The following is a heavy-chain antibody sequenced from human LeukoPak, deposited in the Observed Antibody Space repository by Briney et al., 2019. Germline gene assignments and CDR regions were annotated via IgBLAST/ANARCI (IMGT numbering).Heavy chain of an antibody. CDR2: INHSGST. J-gene: IGHJ4*02. Sequence: SETLSLTCAVYGGSFSGYYWSWIRQPPGKGLEWIGEINHSGSTNYNPSLKSRLTISVDTSKNQFSLKLSSVTAADTAVYYCASRKLGNDYWGQGTLVTVSS. CDR1: GGSFSGYY. V-gene: IGHV4-34*01. D-gene: IGHD7-27*01. CDR3: ASRKLGNDY.